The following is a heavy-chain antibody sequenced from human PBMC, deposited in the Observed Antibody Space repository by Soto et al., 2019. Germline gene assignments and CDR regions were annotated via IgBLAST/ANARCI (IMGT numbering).Heavy chain of an antibody. CDR3: ARWGPYDYGAPVH. Sequence: EVQLVESGGGLVKPGGSLRLSCAASGFTFSSYSMNWVRQAPGEGLEWVSSISSSSSYIYYADSVKGRFTISRDNAKNSLYLQMNSLRAEDTAVYYCARWGPYDYGAPVHWGQGTLVTVSS. CDR2: ISSSSSYI. V-gene: IGHV3-21*01. J-gene: IGHJ4*02. CDR1: GFTFSSYS. D-gene: IGHD4-17*01.